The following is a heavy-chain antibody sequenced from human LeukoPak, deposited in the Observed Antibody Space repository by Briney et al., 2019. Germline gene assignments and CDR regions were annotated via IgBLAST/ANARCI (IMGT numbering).Heavy chain of an antibody. CDR1: GFTVSGNY. CDR3: ARGGFVGAADY. V-gene: IGHV3-66*01. D-gene: IGHD6-13*01. Sequence: GGSLRLSCAASGFTVSGNYMSWVRQAPGKGLEWVSIIFSPGSTYYADSVKGRFTSSRDNSKNTMYLQMNSLRVEDTAVYYCARGGFVGAADYWGQGTLVTVSS. J-gene: IGHJ4*02. CDR2: IFSPGST.